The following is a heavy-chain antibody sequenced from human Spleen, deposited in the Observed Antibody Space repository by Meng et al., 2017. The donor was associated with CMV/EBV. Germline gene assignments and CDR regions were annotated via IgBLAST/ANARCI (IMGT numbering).Heavy chain of an antibody. CDR1: GFTFSSFG. D-gene: IGHD2-2*02. J-gene: IGHJ4*02. CDR2: IRYDGSNK. CDR3: ARGGLGYCSSTSCYNGY. V-gene: IGHV3-30*02. Sequence: GGSLRLSCAASGFTFSSFGLHWVRQAPGKGLEWVAFIRYDGSNKYYADSVKGRFTISRDNSKNTLSLQMNGLRPEDTAVYYCARGGLGYCSSTSCYNGYWGQGTLVTVSS.